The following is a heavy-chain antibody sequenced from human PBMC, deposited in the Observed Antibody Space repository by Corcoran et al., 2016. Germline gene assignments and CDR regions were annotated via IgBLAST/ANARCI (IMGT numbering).Heavy chain of an antibody. D-gene: IGHD3-22*01. Sequence: QVQLVQSGAEVKKPGASVKVSCKASGYTFTSYYMHWVRQAPGQGLEWMGIINPSGGSTSYAQKFQGRVTMTRDTSTSTVYMELSSLRSEATAVYYCARDASKYYYDSSGFFYYWGQGTLVTVSS. CDR3: ARDASKYYYDSSGFFYY. CDR2: INPSGGST. J-gene: IGHJ4*02. V-gene: IGHV1-46*01. CDR1: GYTFTSYY.